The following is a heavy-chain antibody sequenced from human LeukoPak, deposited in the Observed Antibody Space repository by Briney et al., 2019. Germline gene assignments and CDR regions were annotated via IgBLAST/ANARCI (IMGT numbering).Heavy chain of an antibody. V-gene: IGHV3-7*01. CDR3: ARETNRRYSSGWYEGSDY. D-gene: IGHD6-19*01. CDR1: GFTFSSYW. J-gene: IGHJ4*02. CDR2: IKQDGSEK. Sequence: GGSLRLSCAASGFTFSSYWMSWVRQAPGKGLEWVANIKQDGSEKYYVDSVRGRFTISRDNAKNSLYLQMNSLRAEDTAVYYCARETNRRYSSGWYEGSDYWGQGTLVTVSS.